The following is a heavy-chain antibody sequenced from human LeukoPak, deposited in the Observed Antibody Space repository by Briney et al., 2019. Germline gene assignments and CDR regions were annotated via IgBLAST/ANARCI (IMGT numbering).Heavy chain of an antibody. J-gene: IGHJ5*02. CDR3: ARDLDWGAFDA. V-gene: IGHV3-7*03. CDR1: GFTFSGFW. D-gene: IGHD3-9*01. Sequence: GGSLRLSCTGSGFTFSGFWMSWARQAPGRGLEWVASINQDGGQKYYVDSVKGRFTISRDNAEKSMYLQMNSLRAEDTALYYCARDLDWGAFDAWGQGTLVTVSS. CDR2: INQDGGQK.